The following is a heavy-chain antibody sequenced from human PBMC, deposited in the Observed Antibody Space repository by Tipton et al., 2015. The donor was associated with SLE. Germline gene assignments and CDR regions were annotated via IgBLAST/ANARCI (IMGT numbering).Heavy chain of an antibody. J-gene: IGHJ4*02. CDR3: AKDVGQGESLRNFFDY. D-gene: IGHD3-16*01. V-gene: IGHV3-23*01. CDR1: GFNFSSYA. Sequence: SLRLSCAASGFNFSSYAMTWVREAPGKGLEWVSSISGYGASTYYTDSVKGRFTISRDNSKNTLYLQLNNLRAEDTAVYYCAKDVGQGESLRNFFDYWGLGTLVTVSS. CDR2: ISGYGAST.